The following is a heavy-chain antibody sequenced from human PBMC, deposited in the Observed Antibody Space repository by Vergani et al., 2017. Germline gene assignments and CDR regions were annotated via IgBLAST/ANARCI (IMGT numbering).Heavy chain of an antibody. CDR2: VSLYNGNT. Sequence: QSQLVQSGDEVKKPGASVKVSCTTSGYSFINYGISWVRQAPGQGLEWLVWVSLYNGNTNYGQKIQGRVTMTPDTSTRTAYMQLRSLTVDDTAVYYCGSEGLYENIRGTYRPPSYCGMVVSCQGTKVTV. V-gene: IGHV1-18*01. D-gene: IGHD3-16*02. CDR3: GSEGLYENIRGTYRPPSYCGMVV. CDR1: GYSFINYG. J-gene: IGHJ6*02.